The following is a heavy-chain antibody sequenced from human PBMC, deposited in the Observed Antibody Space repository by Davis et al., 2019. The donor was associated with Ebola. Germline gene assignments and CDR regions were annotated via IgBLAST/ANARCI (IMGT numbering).Heavy chain of an antibody. V-gene: IGHV1-18*01. Sequence: AASVKVSCKASGYTFRNSAISWVRQAPGQGLEWMGWISAHNGNTNYAQILQGSVTMTTDTSTGTAYMELRSLRSDDTSVYFCARTSIVGTTTTASDIWGQGTKVTVSS. J-gene: IGHJ3*02. CDR2: ISAHNGNT. CDR3: ARTSIVGTTTTASDI. D-gene: IGHD1-26*01. CDR1: GYTFRNSA.